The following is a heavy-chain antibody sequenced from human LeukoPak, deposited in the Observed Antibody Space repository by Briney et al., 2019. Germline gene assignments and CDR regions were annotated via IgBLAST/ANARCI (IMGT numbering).Heavy chain of an antibody. Sequence: ASVKVSCKASGYTFSGYLIHWVRQAPGQGLEWMGWINPSSGGTLYAQTFQGRVTITRDTSISTAYMELSSLRSEDTAVYYCATDVAIYGGNSAVFDYWGQGTLVTVSS. CDR3: ATDVAIYGGNSAVFDY. J-gene: IGHJ4*02. D-gene: IGHD4-23*01. CDR2: INPSSGGT. CDR1: GYTFSGYL. V-gene: IGHV1-2*02.